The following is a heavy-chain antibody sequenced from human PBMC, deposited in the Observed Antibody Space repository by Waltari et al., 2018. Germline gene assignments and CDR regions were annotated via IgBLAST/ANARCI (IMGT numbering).Heavy chain of an antibody. CDR3: AREGYDLYSVGMDV. V-gene: IGHV3-30-3*01. Sequence: QVQLVESGGGVVQPGRSLRLSCADSGFTLSSFALHWVRQALGKGHEWLGVISNDGTNKYYVDSVKCRFTISRDNFKNMVYMQMNSLRREDTALYYCAREGYDLYSVGMDVWGQGTTVTVSS. J-gene: IGHJ6*02. CDR2: ISNDGTNK. CDR1: GFTLSSFA. D-gene: IGHD2-21*02.